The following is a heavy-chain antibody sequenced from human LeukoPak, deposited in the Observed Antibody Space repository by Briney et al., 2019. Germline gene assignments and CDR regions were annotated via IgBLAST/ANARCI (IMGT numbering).Heavy chain of an antibody. D-gene: IGHD3-3*01. CDR2: IYSGGST. CDR1: GFTVSSNY. J-gene: IGHJ6*03. V-gene: IGHV3-53*01. Sequence: GGSLRLSCAASGFTVSSNYMSWVRQAPGKGLEWVSVIYSGGSTYYADSVKGRFTISRDSSKNTLYLQMNSLRAEDTAVYYCARVFGSYYYMDVWGKGTTVTVSS. CDR3: ARVFGSYYYMDV.